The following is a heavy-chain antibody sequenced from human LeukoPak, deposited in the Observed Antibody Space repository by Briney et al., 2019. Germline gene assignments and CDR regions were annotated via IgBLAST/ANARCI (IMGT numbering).Heavy chain of an antibody. J-gene: IGHJ4*02. CDR2: ISGYNGKT. Sequence: ASVKVSCKTSGYTFTDYGVSWVRQAPGQGLEWVGWISGYNGKTNYASKLQDRVTVTTDTSTSTAYMELRSLTSGDTAVYYCARDGHLGYCINGVCYFDFWGQGTLVNVSP. CDR1: GYTFTDYG. D-gene: IGHD2-8*01. CDR3: ARDGHLGYCINGVCYFDF. V-gene: IGHV1-18*01.